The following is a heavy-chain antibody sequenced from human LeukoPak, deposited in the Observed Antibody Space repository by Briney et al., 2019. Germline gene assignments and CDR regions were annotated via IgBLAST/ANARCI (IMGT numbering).Heavy chain of an antibody. D-gene: IGHD6-19*01. J-gene: IGHJ4*02. CDR2: ISSSSSSI. Sequence: PGGSLRLSCAASGFTFSSYSMNWVRQPPGKGLEWVSSISSSSSSIYYADSVKGRFTISRDNAENSLHLQMNSLRAEDTAVYYCARDPAVAGILDWGQGTLVTVSS. CDR3: ARDPAVAGILD. CDR1: GFTFSSYS. V-gene: IGHV3-21*01.